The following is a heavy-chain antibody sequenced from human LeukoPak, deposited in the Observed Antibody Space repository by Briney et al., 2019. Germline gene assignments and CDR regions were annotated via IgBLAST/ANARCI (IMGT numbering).Heavy chain of an antibody. D-gene: IGHD6-19*01. CDR3: ARQWFTAGSGWYWGDFDY. CDR1: GFTFSSYA. Sequence: PGGSLRLSCAASGFTFSSYAMSWVRQAPGKGLEWVSAISGSGGSTYYADSVKGRFTISRDNAKNSLYLQMNSPRAEDTAVYYCARQWFTAGSGWYWGDFDYWGQGTLVTVSS. V-gene: IGHV3-23*01. CDR2: ISGSGGST. J-gene: IGHJ4*02.